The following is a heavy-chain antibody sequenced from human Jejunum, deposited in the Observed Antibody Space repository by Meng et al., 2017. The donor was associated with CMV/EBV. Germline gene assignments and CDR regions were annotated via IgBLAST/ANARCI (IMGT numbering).Heavy chain of an antibody. Sequence: TFSDYWMHWVRQAPGKGLVWVSRINNDGGTTVYADSVKGRFTISRDNAKNTLSLQMNSLRGEDTAVYYCVASYYDIVTGYSKFDYWGQGTLVTVSS. J-gene: IGHJ4*02. CDR3: VASYYDIVTGYSKFDY. D-gene: IGHD3-9*01. V-gene: IGHV3-74*03. CDR1: TFSDYW. CDR2: INNDGGTT.